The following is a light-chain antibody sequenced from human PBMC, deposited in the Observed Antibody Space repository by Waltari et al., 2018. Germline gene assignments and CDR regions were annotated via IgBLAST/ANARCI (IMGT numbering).Light chain of an antibody. CDR2: EVS. Sequence: QSALTQPASVSGSPGQSITISCSGTDSDVGSYAFVSWYQQHPGKPPHLIIYEVSNRPSGISNRFSASKSGNTASLTISGLQAEDEADYYCSSYTTSSAPGVFGTGTRVTVL. J-gene: IGLJ1*01. CDR1: DSDVGSYAF. V-gene: IGLV2-14*01. CDR3: SSYTTSSAPGV.